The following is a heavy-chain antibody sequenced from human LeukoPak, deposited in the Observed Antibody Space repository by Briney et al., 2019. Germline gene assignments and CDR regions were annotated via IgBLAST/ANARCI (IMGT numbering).Heavy chain of an antibody. D-gene: IGHD3-3*01. CDR2: ISYDGSNK. J-gene: IGHJ4*02. CDR1: GFTFSSYG. CDR3: ANTPHYDFWSGYYPYHFDY. Sequence: GGSLRLSCAASGFTFSSYGMHWVRQAPGKGLEWVAVISYDGSNKYYADSVKGRFTISRDNSKNTLYLQMNSLRAEDTAVYYCANTPHYDFWSGYYPYHFDYWGQGTLVTVSS. V-gene: IGHV3-30*18.